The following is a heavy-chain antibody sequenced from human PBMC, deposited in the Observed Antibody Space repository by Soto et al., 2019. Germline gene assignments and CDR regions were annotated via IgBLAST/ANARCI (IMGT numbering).Heavy chain of an antibody. CDR3: ASPKIAFYNWFDP. J-gene: IGHJ5*02. CDR1: GGSISSSSYY. Sequence: SETLSLTCTVSGGSISSSSYYWGWIRQPPGKWLEWIGSIYYSGSTYYNPSLKSRVTISVDTSKNQFSLKLSSVTAADTAVYYCASPKIAFYNWFDPWGQGTLVTVS. CDR2: IYYSGST. D-gene: IGHD3-3*02. V-gene: IGHV4-39*01.